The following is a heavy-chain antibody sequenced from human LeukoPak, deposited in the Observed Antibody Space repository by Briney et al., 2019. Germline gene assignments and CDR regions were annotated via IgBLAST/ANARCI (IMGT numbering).Heavy chain of an antibody. V-gene: IGHV1-8*01. CDR2: MSPNSGDT. J-gene: IGHJ4*02. CDR1: GFTFTSYD. CDR3: ARGPPNWGYDY. D-gene: IGHD7-27*01. Sequence: ASVNVSCKASGFTFTSYDFNWVRQATGQRPEWMGWMSPNSGDTGYAQKFQDRVTMTRNTSISTAYMELSSLRSDDTAVYYCARGPPNWGYDYWGPGTLVTVSS.